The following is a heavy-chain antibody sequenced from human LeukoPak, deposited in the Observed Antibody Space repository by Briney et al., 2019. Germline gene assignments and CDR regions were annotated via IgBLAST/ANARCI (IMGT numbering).Heavy chain of an antibody. V-gene: IGHV4-30-2*01. CDR2: IYHSGST. D-gene: IGHD1-26*01. CDR3: ARHGFRSGSYYFDY. J-gene: IGHJ4*02. Sequence: KASQTLSLTCAVSGGSISSGGYSWRWIRQPPGKGLEWIGYIYHSGSTYYNPSLKSRVTISVDRSKNQFSLKLSSVTAADTAVYYCARHGFRSGSYYFDYWGQGTLVTVSS. CDR1: GGSISSGGYS.